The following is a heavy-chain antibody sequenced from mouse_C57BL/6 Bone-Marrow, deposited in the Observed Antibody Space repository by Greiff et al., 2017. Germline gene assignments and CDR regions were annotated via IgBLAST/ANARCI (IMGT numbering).Heavy chain of an antibody. Sequence: VQLQQSGTVLARPGASVKMSCKTSGYTFTSYWMHWVKQRPGQGLEWIGAIYPGNSDTSYNQKFKGKAKLTAVTSASTAYMELSSLTNADSAVYYCTNWAYWYFDVWGTGTTVTVSS. V-gene: IGHV1-5*01. CDR1: GYTFTSYW. CDR3: TNWAYWYFDV. D-gene: IGHD4-1*01. J-gene: IGHJ1*03. CDR2: IYPGNSDT.